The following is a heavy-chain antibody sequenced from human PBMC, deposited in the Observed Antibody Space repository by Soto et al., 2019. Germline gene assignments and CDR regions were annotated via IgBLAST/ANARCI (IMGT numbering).Heavy chain of an antibody. CDR2: TSYDGSDK. V-gene: IGHV3-30*04. J-gene: IGHJ6*02. CDR1: GFTFHSHA. CDR3: ARDLASGYYYYGMDV. D-gene: IGHD3-3*02. Sequence: QVHLVESGGGVVQPGRSLRLSCAASGFTFHSHAMHWVRQAPGKGLELVAVTSYDGSDKYYADSVKGRFTISRDNSENTLYLQMNSLSAEDTAVYFCARDLASGYYYYGMDVWGQGTTVTVSS.